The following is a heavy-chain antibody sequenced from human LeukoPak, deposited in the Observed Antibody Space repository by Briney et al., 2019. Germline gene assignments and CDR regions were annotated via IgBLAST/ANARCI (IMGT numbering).Heavy chain of an antibody. D-gene: IGHD4-17*01. J-gene: IGHJ4*02. CDR1: GGSISSSNW. V-gene: IGHV4-4*02. Sequence: PSETLSLTCAVSGGSISSSNWWSWVRQPPGKGLEWIGEIYHSGSTNYNPSLKSRVTISVDKSKNQFSLKLSSVTAADTAVYYCARDGGSGDYGDYVGFDYWGQGTLVTVSS. CDR3: ARDGGSGDYGDYVGFDY. CDR2: IYHSGST.